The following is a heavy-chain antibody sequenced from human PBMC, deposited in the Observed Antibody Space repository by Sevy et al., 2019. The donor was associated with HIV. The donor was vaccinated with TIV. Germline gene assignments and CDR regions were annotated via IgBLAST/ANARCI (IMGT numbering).Heavy chain of an antibody. D-gene: IGHD3-3*01. V-gene: IGHV4-39*01. CDR1: GGSISSSSYY. J-gene: IGHJ4*02. CDR3: ARLSYQFGVRDY. CDR2: IYYSGST. Sequence: SETLSLTCTVSGGSISSSSYYWGWIRQPPEKGLEWIGSIYYSGSTYYNPSLKSRVTISVDTSKNQFSLKLSSVTAADTAVYYCARLSYQFGVRDYWGQGTLVTVSS.